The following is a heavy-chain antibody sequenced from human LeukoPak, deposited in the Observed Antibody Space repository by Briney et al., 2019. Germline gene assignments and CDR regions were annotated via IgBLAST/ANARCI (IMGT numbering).Heavy chain of an antibody. J-gene: IGHJ2*01. D-gene: IGHD5-18*01. V-gene: IGHV3-9*01. CDR3: AKAGYSYGYSDWYFDL. CDR2: ISWNSGSM. CDR1: GFTFDDYA. Sequence: GGSLRLSCAASGFTFDDYAVHWVRQAPGKGLEWVSGISWNSGSMGYADSVKGRFTISRDNAKNTLYLQMNSLRAEDTAVYYCAKAGYSYGYSDWYFDLWGRGTLVTVSS.